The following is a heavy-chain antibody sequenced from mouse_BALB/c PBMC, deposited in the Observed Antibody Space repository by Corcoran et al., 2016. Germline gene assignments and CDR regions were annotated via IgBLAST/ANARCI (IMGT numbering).Heavy chain of an antibody. CDR2: INTYTGEP. Sequence: QIQLVQSGPELKKPGETVKISCKASGYTFTNYGMNWVKQAPGKGLKWMGWINTYTGEPTYADDFKGRFAFSLETSASTAYLQINNLKNEYTSTYFCAREPYAMDYWGQGTSVTVSS. J-gene: IGHJ4*01. CDR3: AREPYAMDY. V-gene: IGHV9-3-1*01. CDR1: GYTFTNYG.